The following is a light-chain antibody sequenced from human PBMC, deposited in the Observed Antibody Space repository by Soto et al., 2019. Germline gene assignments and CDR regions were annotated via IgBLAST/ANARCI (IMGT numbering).Light chain of an antibody. CDR3: QSFDSSLSGFVA. CDR2: ANT. J-gene: IGLJ2*01. V-gene: IGLV1-40*01. CDR1: GSHIGAGYD. Sequence: QSVLTQPPSVSGAPGQRVTISCTGTGSHIGAGYDIHWYQQFPGTAPKLLIYANTHRPSGVPDRFSGFKSGTSASLAISGLQAEDEADYYCQSFDSSLSGFVAFGGGTKVTVL.